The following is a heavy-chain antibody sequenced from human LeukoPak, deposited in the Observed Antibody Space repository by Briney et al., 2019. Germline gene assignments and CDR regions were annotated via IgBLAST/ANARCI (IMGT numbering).Heavy chain of an antibody. V-gene: IGHV1-2*02. CDR3: ARNGYSSGWYEYYFDY. J-gene: IGHJ4*02. Sequence: ASVTVSCKASGYTFTGYYMHGVRQAPAQGLEWMGWINLNSGGTNYAQKFQGRVTMTRDTSISTAYMELSRLRSDDTAVYYCARNGYSSGWYEYYFDYWGQGTLVTVSS. D-gene: IGHD6-19*01. CDR2: INLNSGGT. CDR1: GYTFTGYY.